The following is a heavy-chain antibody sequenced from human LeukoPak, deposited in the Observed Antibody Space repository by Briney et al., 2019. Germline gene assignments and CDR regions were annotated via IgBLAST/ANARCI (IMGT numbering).Heavy chain of an antibody. CDR3: ARDYYGSGSYFRPPDY. CDR2: IIPIFGTA. J-gene: IGHJ4*02. CDR1: GYTFTSYG. D-gene: IGHD3-10*01. Sequence: ASVKVSCKASGYTFTSYGISWVRQAPGQGLEWMGGIIPIFGTANYAQKFQGRVTITADESTSTAYMELSSLRSEDTAVYYCARDYYGSGSYFRPPDYWGQGTLVTVSS. V-gene: IGHV1-69*13.